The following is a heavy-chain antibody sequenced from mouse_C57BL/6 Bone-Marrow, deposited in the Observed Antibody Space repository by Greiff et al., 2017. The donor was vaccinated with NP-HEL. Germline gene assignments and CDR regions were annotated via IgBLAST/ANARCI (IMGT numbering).Heavy chain of an antibody. V-gene: IGHV1-64*01. CDR3: ARGATIVTTNLAY. Sequence: QVQLQQPGAELVKPGASVKLSCKASGYTFTSYWMHWVKQRPGQGLEWIGMIHPNSGSTNYNEKFKSKATLTVDKSSSTAYRQLSSLTSEDSAVYYCARGATIVTTNLAYWGQGTLVTVSA. CDR1: GYTFTSYW. J-gene: IGHJ3*01. CDR2: IHPNSGST. D-gene: IGHD2-5*01.